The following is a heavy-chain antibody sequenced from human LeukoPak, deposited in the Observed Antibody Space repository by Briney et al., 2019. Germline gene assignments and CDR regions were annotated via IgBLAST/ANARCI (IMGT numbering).Heavy chain of an antibody. Sequence: PGGSLRLSCAASGFTFSDYYMSWIRQAPGKGLEWVSYISSSGSTIYYADSVKGRFTISRDNAKNSLYLQMNSLRAEDTAVYYCAREGLGGSYCHPVGYYLDYWGQGTLVTVSS. D-gene: IGHD1-26*01. CDR2: ISSSGSTI. CDR3: AREGLGGSYCHPVGYYLDY. V-gene: IGHV3-11*01. CDR1: GFTFSDYY. J-gene: IGHJ4*02.